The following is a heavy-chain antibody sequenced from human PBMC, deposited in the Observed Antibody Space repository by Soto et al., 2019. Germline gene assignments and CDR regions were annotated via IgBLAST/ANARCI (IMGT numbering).Heavy chain of an antibody. CDR3: ARDWEPMTTVTDSGC. Sequence: QVQLVESGGGVVQPGRSLRLSCAASGFTFSNYGMHWVRQAPGKGLEWVAVIRYDGSNKYYGDSVKGRFTISRDNSKNTLNLQMNSLRGDEMAGYYCARDWEPMTTVTDSGCWGKGTLGTVSS. J-gene: IGHJ4*02. CDR2: IRYDGSNK. CDR1: GFTFSNYG. V-gene: IGHV3-33*01. D-gene: IGHD4-17*01.